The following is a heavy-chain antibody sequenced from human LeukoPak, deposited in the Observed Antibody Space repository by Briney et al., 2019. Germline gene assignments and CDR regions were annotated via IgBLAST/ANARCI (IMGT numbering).Heavy chain of an antibody. D-gene: IGHD3-3*01. CDR3: ARTVFLEWLLYKNWFDP. V-gene: IGHV1-18*01. CDR1: GYTFTRYG. CDR2: ISAYNGNT. Sequence: ASVKVSCKASGYTFTRYGISWVRQAPGQGLEWRGRISAYNGNTNYAQKLQGRVTMTTDTSTSTAYMELRSLRSDDTAVYYCARTVFLEWLLYKNWFDPWGQGTLVTVSS. J-gene: IGHJ5*02.